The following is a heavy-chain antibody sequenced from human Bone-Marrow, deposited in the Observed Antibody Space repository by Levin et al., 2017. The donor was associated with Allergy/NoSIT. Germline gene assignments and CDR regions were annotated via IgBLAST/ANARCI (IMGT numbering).Heavy chain of an antibody. CDR3: ARVDLPRSCTSTSCSNSGYYFDY. CDR2: IGTAADS. J-gene: IGHJ4*02. CDR1: GFTFSSYD. D-gene: IGHD2-2*01. Sequence: GGSLRLSCAASGFTFSSYDMHWVRQATGRGLEWVSAIGTAADSYYSGSVKGRFTVSRDNAKNSFYLQMNSLRAGDTAVYYCARVDLPRSCTSTSCSNSGYYFDYWGQGTLVTVSS. V-gene: IGHV3-13*04.